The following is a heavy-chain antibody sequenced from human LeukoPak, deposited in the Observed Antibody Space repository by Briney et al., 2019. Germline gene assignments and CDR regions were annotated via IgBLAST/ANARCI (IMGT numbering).Heavy chain of an antibody. CDR1: GFTFSSYA. CDR2: VKSKADGGTT. V-gene: IGHV3-15*01. D-gene: IGHD3-10*01. CDR3: ATVTTMIRGVVGDI. Sequence: PGGSLRLSCAVSGFTFSSYAMSWVRQAPGKGLEWVGRVKSKADGGTTHSAAPGRFTISRDDSKNTLYLLMNSLKTEDTAVYYCATVTTMIRGVVGDIWGQGTMVTVSS. J-gene: IGHJ3*02.